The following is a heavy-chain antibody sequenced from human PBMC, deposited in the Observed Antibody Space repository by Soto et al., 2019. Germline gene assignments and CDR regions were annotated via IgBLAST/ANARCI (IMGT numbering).Heavy chain of an antibody. D-gene: IGHD3-22*01. J-gene: IGHJ4*02. CDR1: GFTFSSYG. CDR2: IWYDGSNK. V-gene: IGHV3-33*01. CDR3: ARVLNRYYDSSGAIDY. Sequence: GGSLRLSCAASGFTFSSYGMHWVRQAPGKGLEWVAVIWYDGSNKYYADSVKGRFTISRDNSKNTLYLQMNSLRAEDTAVYYCARVLNRYYDSSGAIDYWGQGTLVTVSS.